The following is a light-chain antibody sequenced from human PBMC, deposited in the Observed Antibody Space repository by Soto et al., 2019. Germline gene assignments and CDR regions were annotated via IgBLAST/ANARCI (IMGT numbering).Light chain of an antibody. J-gene: IGLJ2*01. CDR2: EVS. CDR3: SSYTSSTTLVL. V-gene: IGLV2-14*01. CDR1: SSDVGAYNY. Sequence: QSALTQPASVPGSPGQSITISCTGTSSDVGAYNYVSWYQQHPGKAPKLMIYEVSDRPSGVSNRFSGSKSGNTASLTISGLQREDEADYYCSSYTSSTTLVLFGGGTKLTVL.